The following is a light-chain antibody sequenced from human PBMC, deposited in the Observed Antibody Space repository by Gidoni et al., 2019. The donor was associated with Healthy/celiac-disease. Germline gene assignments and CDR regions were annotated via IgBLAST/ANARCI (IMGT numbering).Light chain of an antibody. Sequence: EIVLTQSPGTLSLSPGERATLSCRASQSVSSSHLAWYQQKPGQAPRLLIYGATSRATGIPDRFSGSGSGTDFTLTTSRLEPEDFAVYYCQQYGSSTWTFGQGTKVEIK. CDR2: GAT. CDR3: QQYGSSTWT. CDR1: QSVSSSH. J-gene: IGKJ1*01. V-gene: IGKV3-20*01.